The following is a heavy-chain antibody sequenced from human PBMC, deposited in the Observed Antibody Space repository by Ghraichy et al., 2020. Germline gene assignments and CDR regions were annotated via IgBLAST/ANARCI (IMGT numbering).Heavy chain of an antibody. J-gene: IGHJ6*02. D-gene: IGHD3-9*01. Sequence: LSLTCAASGFTFDDYAMHWVRQTPGKGLEWVSGISWNSGSIGYADSVKGRFTISRDNAKNSLYLQMNSLRAEDTALYYCAKDYDILTGSLDVWGQGTTVTVSS. CDR1: GFTFDDYA. CDR2: ISWNSGSI. CDR3: AKDYDILTGSLDV. V-gene: IGHV3-9*01.